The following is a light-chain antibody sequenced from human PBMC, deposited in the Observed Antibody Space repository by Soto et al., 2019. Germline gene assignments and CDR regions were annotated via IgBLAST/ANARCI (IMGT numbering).Light chain of an antibody. CDR2: AAS. CDR1: QGISSY. CDR3: QQYYSYPWT. V-gene: IGKV1-8*01. J-gene: IGKJ1*01. Sequence: AIRMTQSPSSLSASTGDRVTITCRASQGISSYLAWYQQKPGKAPKLLIYAASTLQSGVPSRFSGSGSVTDFTLTISCLQSEVFATYYCQQYYSYPWTFGQGTKVEIK.